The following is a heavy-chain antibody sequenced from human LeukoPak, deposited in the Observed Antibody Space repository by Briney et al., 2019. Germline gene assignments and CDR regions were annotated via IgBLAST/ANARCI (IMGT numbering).Heavy chain of an antibody. D-gene: IGHD2-8*01. J-gene: IGHJ3*02. CDR2: IYTSGST. Sequence: RSSETLSLTCTVSGGSISNYYWNWIRQPAGKGLEWIGRIYTSGSTNYNPSLKSRVTISVDTSKNQFSLKLSSVTAADTAVYYCARAPGPYCTNGVCPDHDAFDIWGQGTMVTVYS. CDR3: ARAPGPYCTNGVCPDHDAFDI. V-gene: IGHV4-4*07. CDR1: GGSISNYY.